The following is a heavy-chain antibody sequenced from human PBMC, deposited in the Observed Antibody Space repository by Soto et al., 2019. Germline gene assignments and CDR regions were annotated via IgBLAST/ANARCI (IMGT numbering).Heavy chain of an antibody. CDR1: GDSFTSYG. CDR2: IITYNGIT. J-gene: IGHJ5*02. D-gene: IGHD4-17*01. Sequence: GASVKVSCEASGDSFTSYGISGVRQAPGQGLEWMGRIITYNGITNYAQKLQGRVTITADKSTSTAYMELSSLRSEDTAVYYCARDQAVTTLQGYNWFDPWGQGTLVTVSS. CDR3: ARDQAVTTLQGYNWFDP. V-gene: IGHV1-18*01.